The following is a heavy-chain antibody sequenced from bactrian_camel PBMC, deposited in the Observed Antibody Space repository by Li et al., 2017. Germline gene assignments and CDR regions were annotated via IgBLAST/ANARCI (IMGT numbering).Heavy chain of an antibody. CDR1: GWTFESYC. D-gene: IGHD6*01. V-gene: IGHV3S26*01. CDR3: ASDSALCTSDGLYVY. CDR2: IDGGKSLT. J-gene: IGHJ4*01. Sequence: HVQLVESGGGSVQAGGSLNLSCTASGWTFESYCMAWFRQAPGKEREAVATIDGGKSLTLVAASVKGRFTISRDAAANTLNLQMNTLKLEDTAMYYCASDSALCTSDGLYVYWGQGTQVTVS.